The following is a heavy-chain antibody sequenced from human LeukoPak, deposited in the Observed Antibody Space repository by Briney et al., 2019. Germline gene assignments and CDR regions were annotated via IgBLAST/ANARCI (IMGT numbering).Heavy chain of an antibody. V-gene: IGHV1-2*02. Sequence: ASVKVSCKASGYTFTGYYMHWVRQAPGQGLEWMGWINPNSGGTNYAQKFQGRVTMTRDTSISTAYMELSRLRSDDTAVYYCARGCCYGSGSYSSYWGQGTLVTVSS. CDR3: ARGCCYGSGSYSSY. J-gene: IGHJ4*02. D-gene: IGHD3-10*01. CDR1: GYTFTGYY. CDR2: INPNSGGT.